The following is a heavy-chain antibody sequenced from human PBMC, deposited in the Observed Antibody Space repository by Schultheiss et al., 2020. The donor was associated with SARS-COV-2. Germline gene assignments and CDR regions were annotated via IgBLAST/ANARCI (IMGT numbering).Heavy chain of an antibody. J-gene: IGHJ4*02. CDR3: ARVNDYYDSSGYAY. CDR2: ISTYHGNT. D-gene: IGHD3-22*01. CDR1: GYTFRSYG. V-gene: IGHV1-18*01. Sequence: ASVKVSCKASGYTFRSYGISWVRQAPGQGLEWMGRISTYHGNTNYAQKFQGRVTMTRDTSISTAYMELSRLRSDDTAVYYCARVNDYYDSSGYAYWGQGTLVTVSS.